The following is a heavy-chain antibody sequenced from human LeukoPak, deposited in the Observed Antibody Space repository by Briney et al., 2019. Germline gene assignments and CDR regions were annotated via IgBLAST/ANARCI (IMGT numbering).Heavy chain of an antibody. CDR1: GGSISSYY. Sequence: PSETLSLTCTVSGGSISSYYWSWIRQPPGKGLEWIGYIYYSGSTNYNPSLKSRVTISVDTSKNQFSLKLSSVTAADTAVYYCARVPEQSPAYYFDYWGQGTLVTVSS. CDR3: ARVPEQSPAYYFDY. J-gene: IGHJ4*02. CDR2: IYYSGST. V-gene: IGHV4-59*01. D-gene: IGHD2-2*01.